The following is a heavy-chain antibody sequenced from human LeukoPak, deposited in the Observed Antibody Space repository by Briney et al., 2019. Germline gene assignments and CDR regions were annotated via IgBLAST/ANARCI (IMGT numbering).Heavy chain of an antibody. J-gene: IGHJ4*02. CDR3: ARAWDYVWGSYPGVPGY. CDR1: GFTFSSYS. V-gene: IGHV3-21*01. CDR2: ISSSSSYI. Sequence: GGSLRLSCAASGFTFSSYSMNWVRQAPGKGLEWASSISSSSSYIYYADSVKGRFTISRDNAKNSLSLQMNSLRAEDTAVYYCARAWDYVWGSYPGVPGYWGQGTLVTVSS. D-gene: IGHD3-16*02.